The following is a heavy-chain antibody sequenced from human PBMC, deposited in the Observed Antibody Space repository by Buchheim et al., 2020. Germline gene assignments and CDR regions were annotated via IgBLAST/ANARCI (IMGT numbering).Heavy chain of an antibody. J-gene: IGHJ4*02. Sequence: QVLLVQSGAEMKKPGSSVKVSCMASGDTLSTYAITWVRQAPGQGLQWMGGIIPILGTTTYSQKFRGRVTITADKSTSTANMELSRLTSEDTAIYYCATDLRGGYFDFWGRGTL. CDR1: GDTLSTYA. D-gene: IGHD4-23*01. V-gene: IGHV1-69*06. CDR2: IIPILGTT. CDR3: ATDLRGGYFDF.